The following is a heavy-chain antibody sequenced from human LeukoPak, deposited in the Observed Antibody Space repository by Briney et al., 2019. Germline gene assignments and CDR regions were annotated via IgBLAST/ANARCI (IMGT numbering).Heavy chain of an antibody. V-gene: IGHV3-30-3*01. CDR2: ISYDGSNK. CDR1: GFTFSSYA. J-gene: IGHJ4*02. D-gene: IGHD2-2*01. Sequence: GGSLRLSCAASGFTFSSYAMHWARQAPGKGLEWVAVISYDGSNKYYADSVKGRFTISRDNSKNTLYLQMNSLRAEDTAVYYCARDFAILVVPAAFLDYWGQGTLVTVSS. CDR3: ARDFAILVVPAAFLDY.